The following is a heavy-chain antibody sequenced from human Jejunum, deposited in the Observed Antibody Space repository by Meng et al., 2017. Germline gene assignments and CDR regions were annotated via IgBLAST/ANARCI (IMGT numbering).Heavy chain of an antibody. CDR1: ACILSYYD. CDR3: VPRLTANWGSGLDY. Sequence: QVQVVESGGGVFQPGRSLRLSCAASACILSYYDMHWECQAPGKGLEWVSVIEASGGSTYYADSVKGRFTISRDNSKNTVYLQMNSLRPEDTAIYYCVPRLTANWGSGLDYWGQGTLVTVSS. D-gene: IGHD7-27*01. V-gene: IGHV3-NL1*01. J-gene: IGHJ4*01. CDR2: IEASGGST.